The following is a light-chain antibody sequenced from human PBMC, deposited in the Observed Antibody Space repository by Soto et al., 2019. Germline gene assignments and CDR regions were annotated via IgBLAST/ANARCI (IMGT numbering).Light chain of an antibody. V-gene: IGLV2-18*01. J-gene: IGLJ2*01. Sequence: QSVLTQPPSVCGSPGQSVTISCTGTKEVASYNRVSWYQQTPGTSPKLLIYDVTKRASGISDRFSGSKSGNTASLTISGLHTDDEGDYYCGLYTIAETVVLGGGTKLTVL. CDR3: GLYTIAETVV. CDR1: KEVASYNR. CDR2: DVT.